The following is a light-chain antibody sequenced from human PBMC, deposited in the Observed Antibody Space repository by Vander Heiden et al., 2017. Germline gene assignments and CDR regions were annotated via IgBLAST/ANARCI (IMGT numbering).Light chain of an antibody. CDR3: MQALQTPRT. J-gene: IGKJ4*01. CDR1: QSLLHSNGYNY. Sequence: IVMTQSPLSLPVTPGEPASISCRSSQSLLHSNGYNYLDWYLQKPGQSPQLLIYLGSNRASGGPDRFSGSGSGTDFTLKISRVEAEDVGVYYCMQALQTPRTFGGGTKVEIK. V-gene: IGKV2-28*01. CDR2: LGS.